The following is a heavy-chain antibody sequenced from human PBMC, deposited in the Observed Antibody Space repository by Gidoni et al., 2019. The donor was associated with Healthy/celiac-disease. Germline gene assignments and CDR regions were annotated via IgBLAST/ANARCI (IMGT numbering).Heavy chain of an antibody. CDR3: TREPGYYYYGMDV. CDR1: GFTFGDYA. Sequence: EVQLVASGGGLVQPGRSLRLSCTASGFTFGDYAMSWVRQAPGKGLGWVGFIRSKAYGGTTEYAASVKGRFTISRDDSKSIAYLQMNSLKTEDTAVYYCTREPGYYYYGMDVWGQGTTVTVSS. CDR2: IRSKAYGGTT. V-gene: IGHV3-49*04. J-gene: IGHJ6*02.